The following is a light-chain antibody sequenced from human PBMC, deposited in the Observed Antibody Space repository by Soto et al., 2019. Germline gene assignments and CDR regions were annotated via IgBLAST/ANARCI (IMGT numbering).Light chain of an antibody. Sequence: QSALTQPASVSGSPGQSITISCTGSSSDIGTYDYVSWYQHHPGKVPKLMIYDAFNRPSGVSNRFSGSRSGDTASLTISGLQAEDEADYYCSSYTSSSSGVFGGGTKVTVL. V-gene: IGLV2-14*03. CDR1: SSDIGTYDY. CDR3: SSYTSSSSGV. CDR2: DAF. J-gene: IGLJ3*02.